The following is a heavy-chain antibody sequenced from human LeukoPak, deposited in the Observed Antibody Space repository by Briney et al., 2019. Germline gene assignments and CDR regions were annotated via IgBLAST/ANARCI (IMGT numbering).Heavy chain of an antibody. V-gene: IGHV4-59*01. J-gene: IGHJ6*03. CDR1: GGSISSYY. D-gene: IGHD4-11*01. Sequence: SETLSLTCTVSGGSISSYYWIWIRQPPGKGLEWIGYIYYSGSTNYNPSLKSRVTISVDTSKNQFSLKLSSVTAADTAVYYCARTVLGYMDVWGKGTTVTISS. CDR2: IYYSGST. CDR3: ARTVLGYMDV.